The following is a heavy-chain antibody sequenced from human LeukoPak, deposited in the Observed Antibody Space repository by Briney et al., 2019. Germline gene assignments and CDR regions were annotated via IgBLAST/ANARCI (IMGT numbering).Heavy chain of an antibody. CDR1: GFTFRNYW. Sequence: GGSLRLSCAGSGFTFRNYWMSWVRRSPGKGLEWVANIKEDGSEKYYADSVKGRFTISRDNAKNSLYLQMNSLRADDTAVYYCAGERDKATIWEIFEYWGQGALVAVSS. CDR3: AGERDKATIWEIFEY. CDR2: IKEDGSEK. J-gene: IGHJ4*02. D-gene: IGHD5-24*01. V-gene: IGHV3-7*01.